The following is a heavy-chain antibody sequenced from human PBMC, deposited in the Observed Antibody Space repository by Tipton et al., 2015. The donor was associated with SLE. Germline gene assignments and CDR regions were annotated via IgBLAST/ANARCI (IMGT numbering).Heavy chain of an antibody. J-gene: IGHJ3*01. CDR2: IYHSGNT. CDR3: ARDREFLWYETVGDAFEH. Sequence: TLSLTCTVSGGSISSYYWSWIRQPPGKGLEWIGYIYHSGNTYYNPSLKNRVTISIDTSKNQFSLKLTSVTAADSAVYFCARDREFLWYETVGDAFEHWGQGKMVTVSS. V-gene: IGHV4-59*12. CDR1: GGSISSYY. D-gene: IGHD6-13*01.